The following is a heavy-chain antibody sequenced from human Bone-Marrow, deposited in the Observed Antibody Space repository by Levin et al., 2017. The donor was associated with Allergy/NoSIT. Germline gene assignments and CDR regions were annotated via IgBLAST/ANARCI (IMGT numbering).Heavy chain of an antibody. V-gene: IGHV3-74*01. D-gene: IGHD1-20*01. CDR2: MNREGTLR. Sequence: PGGSLRLSCAASGFAFDNHWMHWVRQVSGKGLAWVSRMNREGTLRHYADAVKGRFTISRDNAGSTLYSQMNSLTADDTGIYFCARDLNCDQYDLWGHVTQVTGSS. CDR3: ARDLNCDQYDL. CDR1: GFAFDNHW. J-gene: IGHJ5*02.